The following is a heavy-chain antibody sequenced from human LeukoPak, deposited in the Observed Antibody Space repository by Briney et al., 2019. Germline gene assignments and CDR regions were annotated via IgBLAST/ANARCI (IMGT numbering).Heavy chain of an antibody. Sequence: SETLSLTCTVSGGSISSYYWSWIRQPPGKGLEWIGYIYYSGSTNYNPSLKSRVTISVDTSKNQFSLKLSSVTAADTAAYYCARRDCSGGSCYSGGLDYWGQGTLVTVSS. CDR1: GGSISSYY. CDR3: ARRDCSGGSCYSGGLDY. CDR2: IYYSGST. D-gene: IGHD2-15*01. J-gene: IGHJ4*02. V-gene: IGHV4-59*08.